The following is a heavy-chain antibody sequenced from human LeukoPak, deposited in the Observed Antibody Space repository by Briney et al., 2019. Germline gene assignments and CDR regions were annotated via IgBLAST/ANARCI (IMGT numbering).Heavy chain of an antibody. J-gene: IGHJ3*02. V-gene: IGHV4-38-2*02. D-gene: IGHD3-22*01. CDR2: MYHSGST. CDR1: NYSISTDYY. CDR3: ARIRGDYYDTSGYYTRGDAFNI. Sequence: ASETLSLTCTVSNYSISTDYYWGWIRQPPGKGLEWIGTMYHSGSTYYNPSLKSRVTISVDTSKNQFSLKLSSVTAADTAVYYCARIRGDYYDTSGYYTRGDAFNIWGQGTMVTVSS.